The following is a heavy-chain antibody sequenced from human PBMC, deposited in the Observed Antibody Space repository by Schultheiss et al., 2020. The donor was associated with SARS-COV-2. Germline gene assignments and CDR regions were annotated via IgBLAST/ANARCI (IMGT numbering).Heavy chain of an antibody. CDR1: GFTFSSYA. V-gene: IGHV3-21*05. J-gene: IGHJ6*02. CDR2: ISSSSSYT. D-gene: IGHD5-18*01. Sequence: GGSLRLSCAASGFTFSSYAMSWVRQAPGKGLEWVSYISSSSSYTNYADSVKGRFTISRDNAKNSLYLQMNSLRAEDTAVYYCARVGYSYGHTDYYGMDVWGQGTTVTVSS. CDR3: ARVGYSYGHTDYYGMDV.